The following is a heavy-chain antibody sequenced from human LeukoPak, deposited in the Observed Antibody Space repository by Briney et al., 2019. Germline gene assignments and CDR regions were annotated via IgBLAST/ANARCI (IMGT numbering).Heavy chain of an antibody. CDR1: GGSISSYY. CDR3: ARDREMATINGYYFDY. D-gene: IGHD5-24*01. J-gene: IGHJ4*02. CDR2: IYYSGST. V-gene: IGHV4-59*12. Sequence: SETLSLTCTVSGGSISSYYWSWIRQPPGKGLEWIGSIYYSGSTYYNPSLKSRVTISVDTSKNQFSLKLSSVTAADTAVYYCARDREMATINGYYFDYWGQGTLVTVSS.